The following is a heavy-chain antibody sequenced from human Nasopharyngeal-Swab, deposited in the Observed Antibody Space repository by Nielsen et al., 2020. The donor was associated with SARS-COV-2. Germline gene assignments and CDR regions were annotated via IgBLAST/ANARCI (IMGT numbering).Heavy chain of an antibody. V-gene: IGHV4-61*08. CDR2: IYYSGST. J-gene: IGHJ6*02. CDR3: ARSEQQLVLDYYYYGMDV. CDR1: GGSISSGGYY. Sequence: SETLSLTCTVSGGSISSGGYYWSWLRQPPGKGLEWIGYIYYSGSTNYNPSLKSRVTISVDTSKNQFSLKLSSVTAADTAVYYCARSEQQLVLDYYYYGMDVWGQGTTVTVSS. D-gene: IGHD6-13*01.